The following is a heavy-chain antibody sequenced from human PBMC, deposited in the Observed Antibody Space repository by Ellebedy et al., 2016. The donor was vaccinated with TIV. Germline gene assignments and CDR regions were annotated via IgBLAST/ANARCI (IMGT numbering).Heavy chain of an antibody. V-gene: IGHV1-2*02. J-gene: IGHJ4*02. D-gene: IGHD6-25*01. CDR3: ARGLTAAGTPHY. Sequence: AASVKVSCKASGYTFTGNYMHWVRQAPGQGLEWLGWINPNTGGTTYAQKFQGRVTMTSDTSIRTADMELSRLRSDDTAMYYCARGLTAAGTPHYWGQGTLVTVSS. CDR1: GYTFTGNY. CDR2: INPNTGGT.